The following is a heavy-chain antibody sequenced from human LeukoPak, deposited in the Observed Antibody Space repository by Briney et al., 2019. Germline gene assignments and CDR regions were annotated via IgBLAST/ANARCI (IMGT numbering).Heavy chain of an antibody. J-gene: IGHJ5*02. CDR3: ARAYSSSWYFNWFDP. Sequence: PSETLSLTCTVSGYSTSSGYYWAWIRQPPGKGLEWIGNIYHTGSTYYNPSLKSRVTISVDTSKNQFSLKLSSVTAADTAVYYCARAYSSSWYFNWFDPWGQGTLVTVSS. CDR1: GYSTSSGYY. D-gene: IGHD6-13*01. CDR2: IYHTGST. V-gene: IGHV4-38-2*02.